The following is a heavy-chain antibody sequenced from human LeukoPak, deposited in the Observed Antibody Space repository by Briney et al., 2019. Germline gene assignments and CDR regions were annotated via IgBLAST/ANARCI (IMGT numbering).Heavy chain of an antibody. D-gene: IGHD3-16*02. J-gene: IGHJ4*02. V-gene: IGHV3-7*01. CDR1: GFSFSDYY. CDR3: ARVGGRYSPLGY. CDR2: IKQDGSEK. Sequence: GGSLRLSCAASGFSFSDYYMHWVRQAPGKGLEWVANIKQDGSEKYYVDSVKGRFTISRDNVKNSLFLQMTSLRAEDTAVYYCARVGGRYSPLGYWGQGTLVTVSS.